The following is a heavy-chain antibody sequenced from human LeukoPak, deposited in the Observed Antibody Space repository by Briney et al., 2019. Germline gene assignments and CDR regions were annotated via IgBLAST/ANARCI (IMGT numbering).Heavy chain of an antibody. CDR2: ISWNSGSI. D-gene: IGHD5-24*01. CDR3: ASQDGYSTLSFDY. Sequence: PGGSLRLSCAASGFTFDDCAMHWVRQAPGKGLEWVSGISWNSGSIGYADSVKGRFTISRDNAKNTLYLQMNSLRAEDTAVYYCASQDGYSTLSFDYWGQGTLVTVSS. V-gene: IGHV3-9*01. CDR1: GFTFDDCA. J-gene: IGHJ4*02.